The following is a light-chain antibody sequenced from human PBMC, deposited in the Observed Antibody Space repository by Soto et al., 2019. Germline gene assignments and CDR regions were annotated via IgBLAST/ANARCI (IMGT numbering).Light chain of an antibody. CDR2: EVT. CDR1: SSDIGGYNY. CDR3: SSYTSGNTLV. J-gene: IGLJ1*01. V-gene: IGLV2-14*01. Sequence: QSVLTQPASVSGSPGQSITISCTGGSSDIGGYNYVSWFQQHPGKAPKLMIYEVTNRPSGVSNRFSGSKSGSTASLTISGLQAEDEADYYCSSYTSGNTLVFGTGTKVTVL.